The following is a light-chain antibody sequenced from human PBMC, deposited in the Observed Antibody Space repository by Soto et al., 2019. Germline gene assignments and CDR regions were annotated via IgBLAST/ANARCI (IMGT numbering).Light chain of an antibody. V-gene: IGKV3-20*01. CDR1: QSVFGNY. J-gene: IGKJ1*01. CDR3: QQYGNSRGT. CDR2: GAS. Sequence: IVLTQSPGTLSLSPGERATLSCRASQSVFGNYIAWYLQKPGQAPRLLMFGASSRATGIPDRFSGSGSGTEFTLTINRLEPEDFAVYYCQQYGNSRGTFGQGTKVEIK.